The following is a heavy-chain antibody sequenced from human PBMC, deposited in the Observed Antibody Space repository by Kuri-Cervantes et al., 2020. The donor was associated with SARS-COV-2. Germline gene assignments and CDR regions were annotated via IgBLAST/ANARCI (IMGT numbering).Heavy chain of an antibody. CDR1: GGSFSGYY. J-gene: IGHJ5*02. Sequence: GSLRLSCAVYGGSFSGYYWSWIRQPPGKGLEWIGEINHSGSTNYNPSLKSRVTISVDTSKNQFSLKLSSVTAADTAMYYCARDDLLQGGNNWIDPWGQGTLVTVSS. CDR2: INHSGST. V-gene: IGHV4-34*01. D-gene: IGHD2-21*01. CDR3: ARDDLLQGGNNWIDP.